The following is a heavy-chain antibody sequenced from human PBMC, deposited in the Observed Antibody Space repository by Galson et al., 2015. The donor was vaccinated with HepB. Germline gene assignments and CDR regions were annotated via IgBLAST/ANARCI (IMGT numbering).Heavy chain of an antibody. CDR2: IIPIFGTA. Sequence: SCKASGGTFSSYAISWVRQAPGQGLEWMGGIIPIFGTANYAQKFQGRVTITADESTSTAYMELSSLRSEDTAAYYCARGKHGRGATGYYYYYMDVWGKGTTVTVSS. V-gene: IGHV1-69*01. CDR1: GGTFSSYA. CDR3: ARGKHGRGATGYYYYYMDV. J-gene: IGHJ6*03. D-gene: IGHD5-12*01.